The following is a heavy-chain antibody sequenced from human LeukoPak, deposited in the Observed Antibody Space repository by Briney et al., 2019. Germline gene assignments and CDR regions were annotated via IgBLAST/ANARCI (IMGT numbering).Heavy chain of an antibody. Sequence: SETLSLTCAVYGGSFSGYYWSWIRQPPGKGLEWIGEINHSGSTNYNPSLKGRVTISVDTSKNQFSLKLSSVTAADTAVYYCARYPHRGFPFDYWGQGTLVTVSS. CDR3: ARYPHRGFPFDY. CDR1: GGSFSGYY. V-gene: IGHV4-34*01. D-gene: IGHD3-10*01. J-gene: IGHJ4*02. CDR2: INHSGST.